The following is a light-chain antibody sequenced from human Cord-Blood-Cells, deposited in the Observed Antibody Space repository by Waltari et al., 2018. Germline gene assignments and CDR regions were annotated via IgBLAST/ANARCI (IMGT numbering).Light chain of an antibody. Sequence: QSALTQPASVSGSPGQSITISCTGTSSDVGGYNYVPWYQQHPGKAPKLRIYEVSNRPSGVSKRFSGSKSGNTASLTISGLQAEVEADYYCSSYTSSSTVVFGGGTKLTVL. CDR2: EVS. CDR1: SSDVGGYNY. J-gene: IGLJ2*01. V-gene: IGLV2-14*01. CDR3: SSYTSSSTVV.